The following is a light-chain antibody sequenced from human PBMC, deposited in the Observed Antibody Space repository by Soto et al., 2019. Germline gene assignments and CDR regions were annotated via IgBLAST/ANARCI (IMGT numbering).Light chain of an antibody. CDR2: GAS. CDR1: QSVGRDY. V-gene: IGKV3-20*01. J-gene: IGKJ5*01. Sequence: EFVSAQSPDTLSVSPGDRATLSCRASQSVGRDYLAWYQQKPGQAPRLLIHGASNRATGIPDRFSGSGSGTDFTLSISRLEPEDFAVYYCQQYAKSPITFGQGTRLEIK. CDR3: QQYAKSPIT.